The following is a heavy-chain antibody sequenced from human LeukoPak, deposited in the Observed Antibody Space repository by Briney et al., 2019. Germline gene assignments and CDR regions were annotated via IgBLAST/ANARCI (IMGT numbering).Heavy chain of an antibody. Sequence: ASVRVSCKASGYTFTSYDINWVRQATGQGLEWMGWMNPNSGNTGYSQKFQGRVTMTRNTSISTAYMELSSQRSEDTAVCYCARGKTGGGFDYWGQGTLVTVSS. D-gene: IGHD2-8*02. J-gene: IGHJ4*02. CDR1: GYTFTSYD. CDR3: ARGKTGGGFDY. V-gene: IGHV1-8*01. CDR2: MNPNSGNT.